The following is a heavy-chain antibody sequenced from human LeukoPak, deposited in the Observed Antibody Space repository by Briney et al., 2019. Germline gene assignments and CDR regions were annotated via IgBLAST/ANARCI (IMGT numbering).Heavy chain of an antibody. D-gene: IGHD2-2*01. V-gene: IGHV4-34*01. CDR2: INHSGST. CDR3: ARGDIGYCSSTSCYGSSYFQH. J-gene: IGHJ1*01. Sequence: SETLSLTRAVYGGSFSGYYWSWIRQPPGKGLVWIGEINHSGSTNYIPSLKSRVTISVDTSKNQFSLKLSSVTAADTAVYYCARGDIGYCSSTSCYGSSYFQHWGQGTLVTVSS. CDR1: GGSFSGYY.